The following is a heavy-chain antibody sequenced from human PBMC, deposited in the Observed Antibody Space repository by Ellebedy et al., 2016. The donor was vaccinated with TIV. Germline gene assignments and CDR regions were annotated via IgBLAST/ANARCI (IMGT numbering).Heavy chain of an antibody. CDR3: ARGTAMATPYYYYYGMDV. Sequence: SVKVSXXASVRTFSSYAISWVRQAPGQGLEWMGGIIPIFGTANYAQKFQGRVTITADKSTSTAYMELSSLRSEDTAVYYCARGTAMATPYYYYYGMDVWGQGTTVTVSS. J-gene: IGHJ6*02. V-gene: IGHV1-69*06. CDR1: VRTFSSYA. D-gene: IGHD5-18*01. CDR2: IIPIFGTA.